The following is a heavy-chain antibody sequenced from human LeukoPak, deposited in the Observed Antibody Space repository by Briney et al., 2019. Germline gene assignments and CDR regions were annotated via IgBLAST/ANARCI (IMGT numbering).Heavy chain of an antibody. Sequence: PSQTLSLTCTVSGGSISSGGYYWSWIRQHPGKGLEWIGYIYYSGSTYYNPSLKSRVTISVDTSKNQFPLKLSSVTAADTAVYYCARDADDSSGYYRFDYWGQGTLVTVSP. D-gene: IGHD3-22*01. CDR1: GGSISSGGYY. J-gene: IGHJ4*02. CDR2: IYYSGST. CDR3: ARDADDSSGYYRFDY. V-gene: IGHV4-31*03.